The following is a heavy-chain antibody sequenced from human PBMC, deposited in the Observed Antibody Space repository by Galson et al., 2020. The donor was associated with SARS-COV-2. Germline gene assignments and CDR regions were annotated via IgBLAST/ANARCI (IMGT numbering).Heavy chain of an antibody. V-gene: IGHV3-30*02. J-gene: IGHJ3*02. D-gene: IGHD2-2*01. CDR1: GFTFSSYG. Sequence: GGSLRLSCAASGFTFSSYGMHWVRQAPGKGQEWVAFIRYDGSNKYYADSVKGRFTISRDNSKNTLYLQMNSLRAEDTAVYYCAKDRYCSSTSCYGLGAFDIWGQGTMVTVSS. CDR2: IRYDGSNK. CDR3: AKDRYCSSTSCYGLGAFDI.